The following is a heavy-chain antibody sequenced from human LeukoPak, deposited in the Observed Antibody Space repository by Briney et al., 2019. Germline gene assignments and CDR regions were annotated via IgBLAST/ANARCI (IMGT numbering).Heavy chain of an antibody. D-gene: IGHD3-16*02. CDR2: ISAYNGNT. V-gene: IGHV1-18*01. J-gene: IGHJ4*02. Sequence: ASVKVSCKASGYTFTSYGISWVRQAPGQGLEWMGWISAYNGNTNYAQKLQGRVTMTTDTSTSTAYMELRSLRSDDTAVYYCAREADDYVWGSYRYLDYWGQGTLVTVSS. CDR1: GYTFTSYG. CDR3: AREADDYVWGSYRYLDY.